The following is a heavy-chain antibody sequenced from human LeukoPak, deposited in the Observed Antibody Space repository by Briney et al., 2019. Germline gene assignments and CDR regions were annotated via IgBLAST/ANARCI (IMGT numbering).Heavy chain of an antibody. J-gene: IGHJ4*02. CDR3: ARSLAVDGTRAY. CDR1: GYSFFTSD. V-gene: IGHV1-8*01. Sequence: ASVKVSCKASGYSFFTSDINWVRQAAGQGLEWMGWMNPLSGNTGYAQKFQGRVTMTRDTSTGTAYMELSSLRSEDTAVYYCARSLAVDGTRAYWGQGTSVTVSS. CDR2: MNPLSGNT. D-gene: IGHD6-19*01.